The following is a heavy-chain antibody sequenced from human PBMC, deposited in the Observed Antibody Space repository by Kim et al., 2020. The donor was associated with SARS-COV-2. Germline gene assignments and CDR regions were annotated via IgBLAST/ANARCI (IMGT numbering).Heavy chain of an antibody. Sequence: GGSLRLSCAASGFTFSSYEMNWVRQAPGKGLEWVSYISSSGSNIYYADSVKVRFTISRDNAKNSLYLQMNSLRAEDTAVYYCARTRRITIFGVVIKKISRECDHYYYYGMDVWGQGTTVTVSS. D-gene: IGHD3-3*01. CDR1: GFTFSSYE. CDR3: ARTRRITIFGVVIKKISRECDHYYYYGMDV. CDR2: ISSSGSNI. V-gene: IGHV3-48*03. J-gene: IGHJ6*02.